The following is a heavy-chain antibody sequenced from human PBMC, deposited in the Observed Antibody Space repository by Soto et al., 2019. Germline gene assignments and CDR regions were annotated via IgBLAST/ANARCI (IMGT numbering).Heavy chain of an antibody. D-gene: IGHD2-15*01. J-gene: IGHJ4*02. V-gene: IGHV3-23*01. CDR1: GFTFSSYA. CDR3: AKDQYCSGGSCLHGGLDY. Sequence: GGSLRLSCAASGFTFSSYALTWVRQAPGKGLEWVSLVSGSGDNTYYADSVKGRFTISRDNSNNTLYMQMNSLRAEDTAVYYCAKDQYCSGGSCLHGGLDYWGQGTLVTVSS. CDR2: VSGSGDNT.